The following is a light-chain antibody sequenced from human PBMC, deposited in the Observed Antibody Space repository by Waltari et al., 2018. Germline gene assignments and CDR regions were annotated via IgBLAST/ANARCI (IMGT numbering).Light chain of an antibody. J-gene: IGLJ3*02. V-gene: IGLV2-11*01. CDR2: DGS. Sequence: WYQQHPGKAPKLMIYDGSKRPSGVPDRFSGSKSGNPASLTISGLQAEDEAEYYCCSYAGSYTWVFGGGTKRTVL. CDR3: CSYAGSYTWV.